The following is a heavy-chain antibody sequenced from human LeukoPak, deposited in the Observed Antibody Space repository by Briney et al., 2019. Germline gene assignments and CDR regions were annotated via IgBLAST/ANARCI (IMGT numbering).Heavy chain of an antibody. V-gene: IGHV3-21*01. CDR2: ITSGGDYT. CDR1: GFTFNTFN. CDR3: ARGHYDVLAASYKWTPDY. Sequence: GGSVRLSCAASGFTFNTFNMNWLRQAPGKGLEWVSSITSGGDYTYYAGSVKGRFTTSRDNAKNSLSLQLNSLRVEDTAVYYCARGHYDVLAASYKWTPDYWGQGTLVTVSS. D-gene: IGHD3-9*01. J-gene: IGHJ4*02.